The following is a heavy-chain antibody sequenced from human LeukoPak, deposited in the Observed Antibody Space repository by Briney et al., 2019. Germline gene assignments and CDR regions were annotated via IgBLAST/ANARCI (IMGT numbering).Heavy chain of an antibody. Sequence: PGRSLRPSCAASGFTFSSYGMHWVRQAPGKGLEWVAVISYDGSNKYYADSVKGRFTISRDNSKNTLYLQMNSLRAEDTAVYYCAKDLSSGWTNWFDPWGQGTLVTVSS. V-gene: IGHV3-30*18. CDR3: AKDLSSGWTNWFDP. CDR1: GFTFSSYG. CDR2: ISYDGSNK. J-gene: IGHJ5*02. D-gene: IGHD6-19*01.